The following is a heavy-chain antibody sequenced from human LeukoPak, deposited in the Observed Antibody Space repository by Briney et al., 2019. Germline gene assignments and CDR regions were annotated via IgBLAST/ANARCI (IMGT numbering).Heavy chain of an antibody. CDR3: ARDIVVVPAAISYFDL. Sequence: ASVKVSCKASGYTFTSYGISWVRQAPGQGLEWMGWISAYNGNTNYAQKLQGRVTMTTDTSTSTAYMELRSPRSDDTAVYYCARDIVVVPAAISYFDLWGRGTLVTVSS. D-gene: IGHD2-2*02. CDR2: ISAYNGNT. J-gene: IGHJ2*01. CDR1: GYTFTSYG. V-gene: IGHV1-18*01.